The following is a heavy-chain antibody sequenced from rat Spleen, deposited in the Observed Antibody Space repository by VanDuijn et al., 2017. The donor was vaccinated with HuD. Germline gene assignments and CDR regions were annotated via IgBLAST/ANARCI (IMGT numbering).Heavy chain of an antibody. CDR3: ARHGYNSYFDY. J-gene: IGHJ2*01. CDR2: ISSDGRRN. V-gene: IGHV5-29*01. CDR1: GFIFSNYG. D-gene: IGHD1-9*01. Sequence: EVQLVESGGGLVQAGRSLKLSCAASGFIFSNYGMAWVRQAPTKGLDWVATISSDGRRNYYRDSVKGRFTISRDNAKSSLYLQMDSLRSEDTATYYCARHGYNSYFDYWGQGVMVTVSS.